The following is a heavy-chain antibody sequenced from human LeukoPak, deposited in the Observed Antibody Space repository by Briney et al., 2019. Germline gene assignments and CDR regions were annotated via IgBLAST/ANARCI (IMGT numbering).Heavy chain of an antibody. V-gene: IGHV4-34*01. CDR1: GGSFSGYY. J-gene: IGHJ4*02. Sequence: SETLSLTCAVYGGSFSGYYWSWIRQPPGKGLEWIGEINHSGSTNYNPSLKSRVTISVDTSKNQFSLKLSSVTAADTAVYYCARASPQGYCSGGSCRYYFDYWGQGTLVTVSS. CDR2: INHSGST. D-gene: IGHD2-15*01. CDR3: ARASPQGYCSGGSCRYYFDY.